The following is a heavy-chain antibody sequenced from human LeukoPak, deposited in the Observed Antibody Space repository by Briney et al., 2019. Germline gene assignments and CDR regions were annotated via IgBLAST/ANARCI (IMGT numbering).Heavy chain of an antibody. J-gene: IGHJ4*02. D-gene: IGHD3-3*01. CDR2: IRSKANSYAT. CDR1: GFTFSSYA. V-gene: IGHV3-73*01. Sequence: AGGSLRLSCAASGFTFSSYAMHWVRQASGKGLEWVGRIRSKANSYATAYAASVKGRLTISRDDSENTVYLQMNSLKTEDTAVYYCTRSEGKGFDYWGQGALVTVSS. CDR3: TRSEGKGFDY.